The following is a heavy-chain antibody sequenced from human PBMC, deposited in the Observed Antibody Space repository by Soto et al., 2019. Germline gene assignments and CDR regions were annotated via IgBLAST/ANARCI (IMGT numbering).Heavy chain of an antibody. D-gene: IGHD2-15*01. V-gene: IGHV3-48*03. CDR3: ARAPLLYCSGGRCYALDH. CDR1: GFSFSSYD. Sequence: PGGSLRLSCAVSGFSFSSYDMNWVRQAPGKGLEWVSYISGSGSTIYYADSVKGRFTISRDNAKNSLYLQMNSLRADDTAVYYCARAPLLYCSGGRCYALDHWGQGTLVTVSS. CDR2: ISGSGSTI. J-gene: IGHJ4*02.